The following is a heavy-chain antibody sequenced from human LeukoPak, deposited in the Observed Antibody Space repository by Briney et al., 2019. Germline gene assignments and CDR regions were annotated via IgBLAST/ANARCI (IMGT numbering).Heavy chain of an antibody. CDR2: IYYSGSN. CDR1: GFTFSSYA. V-gene: IGHV4-59*01. CDR3: AINYGDYPPDS. J-gene: IGHJ4*02. Sequence: GSLRLSCAASGFTFSSYAMSWVRQAPGKGLEWIGYIYYSGSNSYNPSLKSRATMSVDTSKNQFSLMLTSVTAADTAVYYCAINYGDYPPDSWGQGTLVTVS. D-gene: IGHD4-17*01.